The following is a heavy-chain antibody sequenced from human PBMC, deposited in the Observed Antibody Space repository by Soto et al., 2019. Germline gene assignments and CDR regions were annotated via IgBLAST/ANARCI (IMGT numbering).Heavy chain of an antibody. D-gene: IGHD6-13*01. V-gene: IGHV3-30*18. CDR3: AKDHYSSSWTTPFDY. CDR1: GFTFSSYG. J-gene: IGHJ4*02. CDR2: ISYDGSNK. Sequence: GGSLRLSCAASGFTFSSYGMHWVRQAPGKGLEWVAVISYDGSNKYYADSVKGRFTISRDNSKNTLYLQMNSLRAEDTAVYYCAKDHYSSSWTTPFDYWGQGTLVTVSS.